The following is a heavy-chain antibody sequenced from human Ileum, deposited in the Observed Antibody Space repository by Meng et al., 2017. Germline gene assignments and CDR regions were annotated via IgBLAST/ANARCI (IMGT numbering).Heavy chain of an antibody. CDR3: VISLGGYSYGIDS. Sequence: RVQSVAEVKKSGASVKVSCKASGYTFTSYTINWLRQAPGKRLEWVGWINPANGNTKYSQTFQGRLTFTSDTSASTAYMELSSLKSEDTAVFYCVISLGGYSYGIDSWGQGTLVTVSS. J-gene: IGHJ4*02. CDR1: GYTFTSYT. CDR2: INPANGNT. V-gene: IGHV1-3*01. D-gene: IGHD5-18*01.